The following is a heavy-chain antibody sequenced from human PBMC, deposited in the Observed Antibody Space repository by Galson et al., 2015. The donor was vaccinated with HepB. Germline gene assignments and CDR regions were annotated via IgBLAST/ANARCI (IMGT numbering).Heavy chain of an antibody. D-gene: IGHD6-19*01. J-gene: IGHJ4*02. CDR2: ISSSSYT. CDR3: ARGGFISQWLAN. Sequence: SLRLSCAASGFTFSDYHMSWIRQAPGKGLEWVSYISSSSYTNYADSVKGRFTISRDNAKNSLYLQMNSLRAEDTAVYYCARGGFISQWLANWGQGTLVTVSS. CDR1: GFTFSDYH. V-gene: IGHV3-11*06.